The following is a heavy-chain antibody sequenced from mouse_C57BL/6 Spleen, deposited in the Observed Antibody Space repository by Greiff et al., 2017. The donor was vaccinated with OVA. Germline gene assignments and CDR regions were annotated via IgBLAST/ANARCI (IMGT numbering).Heavy chain of an antibody. CDR1: GYTFTNYW. V-gene: IGHV1-63*01. J-gene: IGHJ1*03. CDR3: ARYGAGYWYFDV. CDR2: IYPGGGYT. D-gene: IGHD1-1*01. Sequence: QVQLQQSGAELVRPGTSVKMSCKASGYTFTNYWIGWAKQRPGHGLEWIGDIYPGGGYTNYNEKFKGKATLTADKSSSTAYMQFSSLTSDDSAIYYCARYGAGYWYFDVWGTGTTVTVSS.